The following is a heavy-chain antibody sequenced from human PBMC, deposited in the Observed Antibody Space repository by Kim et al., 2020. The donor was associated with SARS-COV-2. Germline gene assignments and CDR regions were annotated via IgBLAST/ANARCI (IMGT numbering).Heavy chain of an antibody. V-gene: IGHV3-15*01. Sequence: GGSLRLSCAASGFTFSNAWMSWVRQAPGKGLEWVGRIKSKTDGGTTDYAAPVKGRFTISRDDSKNTLYLQMNSLKTEDTAVYYCTTVPGWELPEPIDYWGQGTLVTVSS. CDR3: TTVPGWELPEPIDY. D-gene: IGHD1-26*01. CDR1: GFTFSNAW. J-gene: IGHJ4*02. CDR2: IKSKTDGGTT.